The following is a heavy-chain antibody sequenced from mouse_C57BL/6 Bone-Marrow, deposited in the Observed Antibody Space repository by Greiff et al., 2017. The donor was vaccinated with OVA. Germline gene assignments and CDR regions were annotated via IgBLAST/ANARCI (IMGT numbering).Heavy chain of an antibody. CDR3: TTAGCSRYFDV. Sequence: EVQLQQSGAELVRPGASVKLSCTASGFNITHSTMHWVKQRPEQGLEWIGWIDPENGDTEYASKFQGKATITADTSSNTAYLQLSSLTSEDTAVYYCTTAGCSRYFDVWGTGTTVTVSS. J-gene: IGHJ1*03. V-gene: IGHV14-4*01. D-gene: IGHD4-1*01. CDR1: GFNITHST. CDR2: IDPENGDT.